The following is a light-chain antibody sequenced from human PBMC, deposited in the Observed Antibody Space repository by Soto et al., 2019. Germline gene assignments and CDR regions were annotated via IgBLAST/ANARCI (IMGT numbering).Light chain of an antibody. J-gene: IGLJ2*01. CDR2: ENN. CDR3: GTWDSSLSAL. Sequence: QSVLTQPPSVSAAPGQKVTISCSGSSSNIGNNYVSWYQQLPGTAPKLRIYENNKRPSGIPDRFSGSKSGTSATLGITGLQTGDEADYYCGTWDSSLSALFGGGTKVTVL. CDR1: SSNIGNNY. V-gene: IGLV1-51*02.